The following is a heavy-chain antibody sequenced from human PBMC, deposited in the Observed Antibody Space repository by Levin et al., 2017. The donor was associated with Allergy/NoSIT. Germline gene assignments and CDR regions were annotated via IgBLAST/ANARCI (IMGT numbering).Heavy chain of an antibody. CDR3: ARIVWGLWGFDY. V-gene: IGHV4-31*03. D-gene: IGHD2-21*01. CDR2: IYYSGST. Sequence: SETLSLTCTVSGGSFSSGDYYWSWIRQHPGKGLEWIGNIYYSGSTYYNPSLKSRVTISVDTSKNQLSLKLSSVTAADTAVYYCARIVWGLWGFDYWGQGTLVTVSS. CDR1: GGSFSSGDYY. J-gene: IGHJ4*02.